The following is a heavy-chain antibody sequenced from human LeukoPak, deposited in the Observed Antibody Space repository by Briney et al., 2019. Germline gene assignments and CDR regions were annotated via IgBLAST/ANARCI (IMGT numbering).Heavy chain of an antibody. CDR3: ARAPPQYSSSWRGWFDP. CDR2: IYYSGST. V-gene: IGHV4-59*01. CDR1: GGSFSGYY. D-gene: IGHD6-13*01. Sequence: SETLSLTCGVYGGSFSGYYWGWIRQPPGKGLEWIGYIYYSGSTNYNPSLKSRVTISVDTSKNQFSLRLRSVTAADTAVYYCARAPPQYSSSWRGWFDPWGQGTLVTVSS. J-gene: IGHJ5*02.